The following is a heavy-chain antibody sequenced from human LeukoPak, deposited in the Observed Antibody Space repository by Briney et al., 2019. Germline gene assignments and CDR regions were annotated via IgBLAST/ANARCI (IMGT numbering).Heavy chain of an antibody. D-gene: IGHD3-10*01. CDR1: GGSISSGSYY. CDR2: IYSSGST. V-gene: IGHV4-61*02. Sequence: SETLSLTCTVSGGSISSGSYYWSWIRQPAGKGLEWIGRIYSSGSTNYNPSLKSRVTISLDTSKNQFSLKLSSVTAADTSVYYCARDAFSYYYGSGNDYWGQGTLVTVSS. CDR3: ARDAFSYYYGSGNDY. J-gene: IGHJ4*02.